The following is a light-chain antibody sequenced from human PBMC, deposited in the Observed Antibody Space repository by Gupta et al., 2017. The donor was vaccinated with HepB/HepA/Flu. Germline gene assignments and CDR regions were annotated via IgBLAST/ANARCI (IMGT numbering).Light chain of an antibody. V-gene: IGLV4-69*01. CDR1: SGHSSYA. Sequence: LVLTQSPSASASLGASVKITCTLSSGHSSYAIAWHQQQPEKGPRYLMKLNSDGSHSKGDGIPDRFSGSSSGAERYLTISSLQSEDEADYYCQTWGTGIRVFGGGTKLTVL. J-gene: IGLJ2*01. CDR2: LNSDGSH. CDR3: QTWGTGIRV.